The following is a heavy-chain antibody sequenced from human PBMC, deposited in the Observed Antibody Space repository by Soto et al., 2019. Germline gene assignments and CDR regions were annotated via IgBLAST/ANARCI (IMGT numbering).Heavy chain of an antibody. CDR1: GFSLSTSGVG. CDR2: IYWDDDK. CDR3: AHRRIGVSQWNYGDFDY. D-gene: IGHD1-7*01. V-gene: IGHV2-5*02. J-gene: IGHJ4*02. Sequence: QITLKESGPTLVKPTQTLTLTCTFSGFSLSTSGVGVGWIRQPPGQALEGLVIIYWDDDKRYSPSLRGRLTITKDTSKNQVVLTMTNVDTEDTATYFCAHRRIGVSQWNYGDFDYWGQGILVTVSS.